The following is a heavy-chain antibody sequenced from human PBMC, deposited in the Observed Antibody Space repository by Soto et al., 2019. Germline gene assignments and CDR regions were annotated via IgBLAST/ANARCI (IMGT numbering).Heavy chain of an antibody. D-gene: IGHD6-13*01. Sequence: PGGSLRLSCAASGFTFSSYGMHWVRQAPGKGLEWVAVIWSDGSNKYYADSVRGRFAISRDNSKNTLYLQMSSLRSEDTAVYYCARDKGQQPLNWGQGTLVTVSS. V-gene: IGHV3-33*01. CDR3: ARDKGQQPLN. CDR2: IWSDGSNK. CDR1: GFTFSSYG. J-gene: IGHJ4*02.